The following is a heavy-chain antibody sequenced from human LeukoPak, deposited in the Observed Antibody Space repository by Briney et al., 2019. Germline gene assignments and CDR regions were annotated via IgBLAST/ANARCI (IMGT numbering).Heavy chain of an antibody. V-gene: IGHV3-33*01. D-gene: IGHD3-9*01. CDR1: GATISNYF. Sequence: PGMSLRLSCVTSGATISNYFLHWVRQAPGKGLEWVAVIWSDGSKEYYVDSVKGRFTISRDNSKNMVYLQMNSLRAEDTAVYYCAGARPGVNTGYHFGYWGQGTLVTVSS. CDR2: IWSDGSKE. CDR3: AGARPGVNTGYHFGY. J-gene: IGHJ4*02.